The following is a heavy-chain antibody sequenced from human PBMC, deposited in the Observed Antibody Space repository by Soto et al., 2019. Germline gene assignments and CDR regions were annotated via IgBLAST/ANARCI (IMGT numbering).Heavy chain of an antibody. CDR1: GFTFSSYG. V-gene: IGHV3-30*18. Sequence: QVQLVESGGGVVQPGRSLRLSCAASGFTFSSYGMHWVRQAPGKGLEWVAVISYDGSNKYYADSVKGRFTISSDNSKNTLYLQMNSLRAEDTAVYYCAKDRGYSSSWYEDYYGMDVWGQGTTVTVSS. CDR3: AKDRGYSSSWYEDYYGMDV. J-gene: IGHJ6*02. D-gene: IGHD6-13*01. CDR2: ISYDGSNK.